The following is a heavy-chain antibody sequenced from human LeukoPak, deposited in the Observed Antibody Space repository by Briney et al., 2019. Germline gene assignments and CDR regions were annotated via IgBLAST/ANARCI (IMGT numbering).Heavy chain of an antibody. CDR2: IWYDGSNK. J-gene: IGHJ4*02. Sequence: PGRSLRLSCAASGFTFRSYGMRWVRQAPGKGLECVAIIWYDGSNKYYSDSVKGRFTISRDNSKNTLYLQMNSLRAEDTAVYYCARVAGHDIRGLITYYFDDWGQGTLVTVSS. CDR3: ARVAGHDIRGLITYYFDD. D-gene: IGHD3-10*01. CDR1: GFTFRSYG. V-gene: IGHV3-33*01.